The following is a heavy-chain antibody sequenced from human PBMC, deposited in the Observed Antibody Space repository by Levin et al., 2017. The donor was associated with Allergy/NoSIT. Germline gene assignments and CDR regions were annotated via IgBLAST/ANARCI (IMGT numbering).Heavy chain of an antibody. D-gene: IGHD3-22*01. Sequence: SQTLSLTCTVSGGSISSYYWSWIRQPAGKGLEWIGRFYTSGITNYNPSLKSRVTMSVDTSNNQFSLKLGPVTAADTAVYYCARADSSGQYYWYFDLWGRGTLVTVSS. CDR3: ARADSSGQYYWYFDL. J-gene: IGHJ2*01. CDR2: FYTSGIT. V-gene: IGHV4-4*07. CDR1: GGSISSYY.